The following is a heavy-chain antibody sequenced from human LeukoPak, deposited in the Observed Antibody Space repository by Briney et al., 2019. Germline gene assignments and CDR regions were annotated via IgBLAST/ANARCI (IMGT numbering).Heavy chain of an antibody. CDR2: ISSSSSTI. CDR1: GFTFRNYW. V-gene: IGHV3-48*04. CDR3: ARDPCSSTSCRRYYYYYYMDV. D-gene: IGHD2-2*01. Sequence: GGSLRLSCAASGFTFRNYWMGWVRQAPGKGLEWVSYISSSSSTIYYADSVKGRFTISRDNAKNSLYLQMNSLRAEDTAVYYCARDPCSSTSCRRYYYYYYMDVWGKGTTVTVSS. J-gene: IGHJ6*03.